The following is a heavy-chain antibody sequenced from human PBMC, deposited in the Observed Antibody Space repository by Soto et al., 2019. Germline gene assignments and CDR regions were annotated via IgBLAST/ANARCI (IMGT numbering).Heavy chain of an antibody. CDR3: AKGRSGWWLGYGMDV. D-gene: IGHD6-19*01. CDR1: GFTFSSYG. Sequence: GESLKIACAASGFTFSSYGMHRVRQAPGKGLEWVAVISYDGSNKYYADSVKGRFTISRDNSKNTLYLQMNSLRAEDTAVYYCAKGRSGWWLGYGMDVWGQGTTVTVSS. J-gene: IGHJ6*02. V-gene: IGHV3-30*18. CDR2: ISYDGSNK.